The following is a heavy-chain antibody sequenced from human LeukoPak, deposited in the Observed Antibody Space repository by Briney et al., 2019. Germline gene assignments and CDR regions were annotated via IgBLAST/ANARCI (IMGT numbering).Heavy chain of an antibody. CDR1: GFTFSSYG. J-gene: IGHJ4*02. Sequence: PGGSLRLSCAASGFTFSSYGMHWVRQAPGKGLEWVAFIRYDGSNKYYADSVKGRFTISRDNSKNTLYLQMNSLRAEDTAVYYCAKERNDYGGSAFDYWGQGTLVTVSS. CDR3: AKERNDYGGSAFDY. V-gene: IGHV3-30*02. D-gene: IGHD4-23*01. CDR2: IRYDGSNK.